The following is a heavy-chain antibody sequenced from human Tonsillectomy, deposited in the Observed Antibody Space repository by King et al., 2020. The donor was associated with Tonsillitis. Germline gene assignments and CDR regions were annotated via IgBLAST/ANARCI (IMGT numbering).Heavy chain of an antibody. CDR2: IRYDGSNK. CDR3: AIHNWFDP. V-gene: IGHV3-30*02. CDR1: GFTFSSYG. J-gene: IGHJ5*02. Sequence: VQLVESGGGVVQPGGSLRLSCAASGFTFSSYGMHWVRQAPGKGLEWVAFIRYDGSNKYYADPVKGRFTISRDNSKNTLYLQMNSLRAEDTAVYYYAIHNWFDPWGQGTLVTVSS.